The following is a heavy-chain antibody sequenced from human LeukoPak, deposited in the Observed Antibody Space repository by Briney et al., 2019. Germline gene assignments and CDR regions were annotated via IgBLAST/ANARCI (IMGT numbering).Heavy chain of an antibody. CDR3: SRENWDSSGYALDY. CDR2: IRSKAYGETT. CDR1: GFTFGYYT. D-gene: IGHD3-22*01. V-gene: IGHV3-49*03. Sequence: GGSLRLSCTASGFTFGYYTMSWFRQTPGKGLEWVGFIRSKAYGETTEYAASVKGRLTISRDDSKSIAYLQMNSLKTEDTAVYYCSRENWDSSGYALDYWGQGTLVAVSS. J-gene: IGHJ4*02.